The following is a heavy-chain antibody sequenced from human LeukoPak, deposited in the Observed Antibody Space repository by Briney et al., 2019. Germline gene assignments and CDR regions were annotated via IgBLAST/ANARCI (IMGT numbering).Heavy chain of an antibody. CDR2: INQDGSVQ. V-gene: IGHV3-7*01. CDR3: SRSLDY. J-gene: IGHJ4*02. CDR1: GFPFSGYW. Sequence: QPGGSLRLSCAASGFPFSGYWMDWVRQAPGKGMEWVANINQDGSVQYYAAPVRGRFTISRDNAKNSLYLQMNILRAEDTAIYYRSRSLDYLGQGALVTVSS.